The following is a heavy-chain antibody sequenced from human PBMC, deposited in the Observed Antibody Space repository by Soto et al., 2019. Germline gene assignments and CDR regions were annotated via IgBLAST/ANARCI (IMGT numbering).Heavy chain of an antibody. Sequence: GQGLEWMGWISAYNGNTNYAQKLQGRVTMTTDTSTSTAYMELRSLRSDDTALYYCAKQNIVAGEVFDILGQ. V-gene: IGHV1-18*01. D-gene: IGHD2-15*01. CDR3: AKQNIVAGEVFDI. J-gene: IGHJ3*02. CDR2: ISAYNGNT.